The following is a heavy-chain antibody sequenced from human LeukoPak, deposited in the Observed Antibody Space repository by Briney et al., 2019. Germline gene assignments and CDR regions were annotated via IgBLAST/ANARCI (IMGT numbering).Heavy chain of an antibody. J-gene: IGHJ6*03. CDR1: GFTFSNYW. Sequence: PGGSLRLSCAASGFTFSNYWMSWVRQAPGKGLEWVANIKQDGSEKYYVDSVKGRFTISRDNAKNSLYLQMNSLRAEDTAVYYCASQGRFGESYFPRPQWDYYYMDVWGKGTTVTISS. V-gene: IGHV3-7*01. CDR2: IKQDGSEK. CDR3: ASQGRFGESYFPRPQWDYYYMDV. D-gene: IGHD3-10*01.